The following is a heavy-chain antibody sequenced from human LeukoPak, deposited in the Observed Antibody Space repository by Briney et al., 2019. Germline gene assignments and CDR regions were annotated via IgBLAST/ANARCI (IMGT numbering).Heavy chain of an antibody. CDR3: ARDRMDTGTYFDY. CDR1: GYTFSSYG. V-gene: IGHV1-18*01. J-gene: IGHJ4*02. Sequence: EASVKVSCKASGYTFSSYGISWVRQAPGQGLEWMGWISAYNGNTNYRQKLQGRVTMTTDTSTSTAYMDLRSLRSDDTAMYYCARDRMDTGTYFDYWGQGTLVTVSS. D-gene: IGHD5-18*01. CDR2: ISAYNGNT.